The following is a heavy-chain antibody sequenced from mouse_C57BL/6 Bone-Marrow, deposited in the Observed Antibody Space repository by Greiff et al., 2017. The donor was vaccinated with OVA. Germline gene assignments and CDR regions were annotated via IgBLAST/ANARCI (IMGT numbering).Heavy chain of an antibody. CDR1: GFTFSSYA. V-gene: IGHV5-9-1*02. Sequence: EVKLQESGEGLVKPGGSLKLSCAASGFTFSSYAMSWVRQTPEKRLEWVAYISSGGDYIYYAATVKGRFTISRDNARNTLYLQMSSLKSEDTAMYYCTREGYDYDFAWFAYWGQGTLVTVSA. J-gene: IGHJ3*01. D-gene: IGHD2-4*01. CDR2: ISSGGDYI. CDR3: TREGYDYDFAWFAY.